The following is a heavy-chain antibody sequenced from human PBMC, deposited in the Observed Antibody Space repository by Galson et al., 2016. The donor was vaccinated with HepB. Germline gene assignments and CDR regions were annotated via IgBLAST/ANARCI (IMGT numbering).Heavy chain of an antibody. CDR2: INHSGST. D-gene: IGHD4-17*01. CDR3: ASDPMTSVRGFDP. J-gene: IGHJ5*02. CDR1: GGSFSGYY. V-gene: IGHV4-34*01. Sequence: SETLSLTCAVYGGSFSGYYWSWIRQPPGKGLEWIGEINHSGSTNYNPSLKSRVTISVDTSKNQFSLRLSSVTPADTAVYYCASDPMTSVRGFDPWGQGTLVTVSS.